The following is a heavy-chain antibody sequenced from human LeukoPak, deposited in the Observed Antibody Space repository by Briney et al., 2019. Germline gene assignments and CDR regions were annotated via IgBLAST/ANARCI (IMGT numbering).Heavy chain of an antibody. V-gene: IGHV3-20*04. CDR1: GFTFSSYS. J-gene: IGHJ4*02. CDR2: INWNGGST. D-gene: IGHD4-23*01. Sequence: GGSLRLSCAASGFTFSSYSMNWVRQAPGKGLEWVSGINWNGGSTGYADSVKGRFTISRDNAKNSLYLQMNSLRAEDTALYYCARIATTVVTRGFFDYWGQGTLVTVSS. CDR3: ARIATTVVTRGFFDY.